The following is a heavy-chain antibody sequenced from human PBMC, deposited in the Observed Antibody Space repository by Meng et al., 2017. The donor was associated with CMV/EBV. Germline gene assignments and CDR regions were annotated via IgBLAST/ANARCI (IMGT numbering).Heavy chain of an antibody. Sequence: QVQLVESXXXXXQXXGXXRPSCAASGFTFSSYGMHWVRQAPGKGLEWVAFIRYDGSNKYYADSVKGRFTISRDNSKNTLYLQMNSLRAEDTAVYYCAMGLYYFDYWGPGTMVTV. J-gene: IGHJ4*02. CDR1: GFTFSSYG. V-gene: IGHV3-30*02. D-gene: IGHD3-16*01. CDR3: AMGLYYFDY. CDR2: IRYDGSNK.